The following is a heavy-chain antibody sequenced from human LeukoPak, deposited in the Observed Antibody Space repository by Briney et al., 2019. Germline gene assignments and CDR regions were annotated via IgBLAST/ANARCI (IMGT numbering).Heavy chain of an antibody. V-gene: IGHV3-33*01. CDR3: ARDRGVTVTTDYFDY. Sequence: GGSLRLSCAASGFTFSSXXXXXVRQAPGKXXXXXXXIWYDGSNXYYAXXXXGXXTISRDNSKNTLYLQMNSLRAEDKAVYYCARDRGVTVTTDYFDYWGQGTLVTVSS. CDR2: IWYDGSNX. D-gene: IGHD4-17*01. J-gene: IGHJ4*02. CDR1: GFTFSSXX.